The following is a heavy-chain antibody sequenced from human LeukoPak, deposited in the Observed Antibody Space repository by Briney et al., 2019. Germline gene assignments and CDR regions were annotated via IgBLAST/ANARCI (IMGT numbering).Heavy chain of an antibody. V-gene: IGHV3-23*01. D-gene: IGHD2-15*01. J-gene: IGHJ4*02. CDR2: ISGSGGST. CDR1: GFTFSSYA. Sequence: QPGGSLRLSCAASGFTFSSYAMHWVRQAPGKGLEWVSSISGSGGSTYYADSVKGRFTISRDNSKNTLYLHMNSLRAEDTAVYYCAKDGDDIIVVVAATFDYWGQGTLVTVSS. CDR3: AKDGDDIIVVVAATFDY.